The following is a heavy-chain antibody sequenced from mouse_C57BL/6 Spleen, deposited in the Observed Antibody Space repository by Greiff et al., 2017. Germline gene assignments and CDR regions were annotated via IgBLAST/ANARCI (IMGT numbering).Heavy chain of an antibody. D-gene: IGHD1-1*01. CDR2: ISSGGSYT. CDR1: GFTFSSYG. Sequence: EVQLVESGGDLVKPGGSLKLSCAASGFTFSSYGMSWVRQTPDKRLEWVATISSGGSYTSYPDSVKGRFPISRDNAKNTLYLQMSSLKSEDTAMYYCARTNYGSSPGMDYWGQGTSVTVSS. J-gene: IGHJ4*01. V-gene: IGHV5-6*01. CDR3: ARTNYGSSPGMDY.